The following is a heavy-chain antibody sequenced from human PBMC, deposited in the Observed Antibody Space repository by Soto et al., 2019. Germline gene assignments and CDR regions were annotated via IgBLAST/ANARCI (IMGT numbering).Heavy chain of an antibody. Sequence: SETLSLTCAVSGYSISSGYYWGWIRQPPGKGLEWIGSIYHSGSTYYNPSLKSRVTISVDTSKNQFSLKLSSVTAADTAVYYCARARAGDWFDPWGQGTRVTVSS. J-gene: IGHJ5*02. CDR1: GYSISSGYY. V-gene: IGHV4-38-2*01. D-gene: IGHD6-19*01. CDR2: IYHSGST. CDR3: ARARAGDWFDP.